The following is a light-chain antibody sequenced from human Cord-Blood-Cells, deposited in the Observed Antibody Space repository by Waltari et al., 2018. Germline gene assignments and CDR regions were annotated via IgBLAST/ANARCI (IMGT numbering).Light chain of an antibody. CDR2: DVS. Sequence: QSALTQPASVSGSPGQSITISCTGPSSDVGGYNYVSWYQQYPGKAPKLMIYDVSNRPSGVSNRFSGSKSGNTASLTISGLQAEDEADYYCSSYTSSSTNWVFGGGTKLTVL. CDR3: SSYTSSSTNWV. V-gene: IGLV2-14*01. J-gene: IGLJ3*02. CDR1: SSDVGGYNY.